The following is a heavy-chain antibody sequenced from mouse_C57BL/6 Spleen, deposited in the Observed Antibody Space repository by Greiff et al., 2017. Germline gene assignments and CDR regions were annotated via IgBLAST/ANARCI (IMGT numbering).Heavy chain of an antibody. CDR1: GYTFTGYW. V-gene: IGHV1-9*01. CDR2: ILPGSGST. D-gene: IGHD1-1*01. J-gene: IGHJ2*01. Sequence: QVQLQQSGAELMKPGASVKLSCKATGYTFTGYWIEWVKQRPGHGLEWIGEILPGSGSTNYNEKFKGKATFTADTSSNTAYMQLSSLTTEESAIFDWARRSYYYGSSHFDDWGKGTTLTVSS. CDR3: ARRSYYYGSSHFDD.